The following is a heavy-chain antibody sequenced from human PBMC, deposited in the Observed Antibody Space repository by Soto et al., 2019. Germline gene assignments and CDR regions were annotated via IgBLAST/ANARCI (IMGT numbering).Heavy chain of an antibody. CDR3: ARDNGFGESDV. CDR1: GYSFTSYG. D-gene: IGHD3-10*01. J-gene: IGHJ6*02. CDR2: ISAYNGNT. Sequence: QVQLVQSGAEVKKPGASVKVSCKASGYSFTSYGISWVRQAPGQGLEWMGWISAYNGNTNYAQKLQGRGTITTDTSTSTAYMELRRLRSDDTAVYYCARDNGFGESDVWGQGTTVTVSS. V-gene: IGHV1-18*01.